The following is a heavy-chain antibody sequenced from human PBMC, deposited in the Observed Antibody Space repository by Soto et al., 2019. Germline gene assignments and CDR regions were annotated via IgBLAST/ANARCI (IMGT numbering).Heavy chain of an antibody. CDR3: ARYYHPDGNDAFDI. V-gene: IGHV1-8*02. D-gene: IGHD1-26*01. CDR2: MNPNSGNT. J-gene: IGHJ3*02. CDR1: GYTFTSYG. Sequence: ASVKVSCKASGYTFTSYGINWVRQATGQGLEWMGWMNPNSGNTGYAQKFQGRVTMTRNTSISTAYMELSSLRSEDTAVYYCARYYHPDGNDAFDIWGQGTMVTVSS.